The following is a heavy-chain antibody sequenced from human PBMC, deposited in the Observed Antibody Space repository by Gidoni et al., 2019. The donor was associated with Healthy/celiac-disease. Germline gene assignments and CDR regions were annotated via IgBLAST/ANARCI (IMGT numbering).Heavy chain of an antibody. D-gene: IGHD4-17*01. J-gene: IGHJ2*01. CDR3: ASYGTVTTSRYWYFDL. V-gene: IGHV4-4*02. Sequence: QVHLQESRPGLVKPSGTLSLSCAVSGGFIRSNNWWTWVRQPPGKGLEWIGEIYHSGSTNYDPSLKSRVTISVDKSKNQFSLRLSSVTAADTAVYYCASYGTVTTSRYWYFDLWGRGTLVTVSS. CDR1: GGFIRSNNW. CDR2: IYHSGST.